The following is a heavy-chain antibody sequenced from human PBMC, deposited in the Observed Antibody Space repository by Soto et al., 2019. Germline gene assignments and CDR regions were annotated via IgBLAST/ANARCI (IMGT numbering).Heavy chain of an antibody. D-gene: IGHD3-10*01. J-gene: IGHJ4*02. CDR1: GDTYTNSL. CDR2: INAGNGDT. Sequence: GASVKVSSKASGDTYTNSLLYSVRQAPGQRLEWMGWINAGNGDTKYSQKFQGRVTITRDTSASTVYMELRSLTFEDTAVYYCARSESLDCWGQGTLVTVSS. V-gene: IGHV1-3*01. CDR3: ARSESLDC.